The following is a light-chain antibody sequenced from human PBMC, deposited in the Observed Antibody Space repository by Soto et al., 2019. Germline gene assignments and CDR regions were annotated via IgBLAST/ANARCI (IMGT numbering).Light chain of an antibody. CDR1: SSDIGTYDS. CDR2: DVT. CDR3: SSYTTTSPVV. V-gene: IGLV2-14*01. Sequence: QSPLAQPASVSGSPGQSITISCTGTSSDIGTYDSVSWYQQRPGRAPKLLIYDVTNRPSGVSNRFSGSKSANTASLTISGLQTEDEADYYCSSYTTTSPVVFGGGTKLTVL. J-gene: IGLJ2*01.